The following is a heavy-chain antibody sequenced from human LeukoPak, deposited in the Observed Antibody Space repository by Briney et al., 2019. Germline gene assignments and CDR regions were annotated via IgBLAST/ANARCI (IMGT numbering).Heavy chain of an antibody. CDR2: INPSGGST. Sequence: ASVKVSCKASGYTFTSYYMHWVRQAPGQGLGWMGIINPSGGSTSYAQKFQGRVTMTRDMSTSTDYMELSSLRSEDTAVYYCARDNSVEDTAWWFDPWGQGTLVTVSS. V-gene: IGHV1-46*01. CDR3: ARDNSVEDTAWWFDP. CDR1: GYTFTSYY. D-gene: IGHD4-23*01. J-gene: IGHJ5*02.